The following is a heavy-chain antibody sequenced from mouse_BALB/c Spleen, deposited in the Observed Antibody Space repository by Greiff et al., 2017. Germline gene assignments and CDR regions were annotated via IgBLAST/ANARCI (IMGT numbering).Heavy chain of an antibody. CDR3: ARAYYYGSSYVGFAY. V-gene: IGHV2-9*02. CDR2: IWAGGRT. J-gene: IGHJ3*01. Sequence: QVQLQQSGPGLVAPSQSLSITCTVSGFSLTSYGVHWVRQPPGKGLEWLGVIWAGGRTNYNSALMSRLSISKDNSKSQVFLKMNSLQTDDTAMYYCARAYYYGSSYVGFAYWGQGTLVTVSA. D-gene: IGHD1-1*01. CDR1: GFSLTSYG.